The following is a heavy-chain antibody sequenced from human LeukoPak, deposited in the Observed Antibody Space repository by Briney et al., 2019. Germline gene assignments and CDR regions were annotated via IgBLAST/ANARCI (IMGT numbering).Heavy chain of an antibody. CDR2: IIPIFGTA. CDR3: AFGSGWPYFDY. CDR1: GGTFSSYA. Sequence: SVKVSCKASGGTFSSYAISWVRQAPGQGLEWMGGIIPIFGTANYAQKFQGRVTITTDESTSTAYMELRSLRSDDTAVYYCAFGSGWPYFDYWGQGTLVTVSS. V-gene: IGHV1-69*05. D-gene: IGHD6-19*01. J-gene: IGHJ4*02.